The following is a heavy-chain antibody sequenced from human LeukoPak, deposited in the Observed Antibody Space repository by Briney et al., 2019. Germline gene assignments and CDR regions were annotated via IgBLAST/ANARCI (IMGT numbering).Heavy chain of an antibody. CDR3: AKEPQFDIGYYFDY. D-gene: IGHD2-15*01. V-gene: IGHV3-30*18. Sequence: PGRSLRLSCLASGFTFSNYGIHWVRLAPGKGLEWVAVISNDGSKKFYGDSVKGRFNISRDNSKNTLFLQMNSLRAEDTAVYYCAKEPQFDIGYYFDYWGQGTLVTVSS. CDR1: GFTFSNYG. CDR2: ISNDGSKK. J-gene: IGHJ4*02.